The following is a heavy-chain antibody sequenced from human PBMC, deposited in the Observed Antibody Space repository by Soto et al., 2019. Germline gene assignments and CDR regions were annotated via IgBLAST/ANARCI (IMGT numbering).Heavy chain of an antibody. CDR3: ARVRELRFLEWLLVY. V-gene: IGHV3-30-3*01. Sequence: PGGSLRLSCAASGFTFSSYAMHWVRQAPGKGLEWVAVISYDGSNKYYADSVKGRFTISRDNSKNTLYLQMNSLRAEDTAVYYCARVRELRFLEWLLVYWGQGTLVTVSS. CDR1: GFTFSSYA. D-gene: IGHD3-3*01. CDR2: ISYDGSNK. J-gene: IGHJ4*02.